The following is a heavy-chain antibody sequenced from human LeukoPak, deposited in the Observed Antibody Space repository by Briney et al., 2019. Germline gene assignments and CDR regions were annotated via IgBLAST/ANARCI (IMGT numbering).Heavy chain of an antibody. Sequence: AGGSLRLSCAASGFTFSSYSMNWVRQAPGKGLEWVSSISSSSYIYYADSVKGRFTISRDNAKNSLYLQMNSLRAEDTAVYYCARDSPLAAAGLDYWGQGTLVTVSS. V-gene: IGHV3-21*01. D-gene: IGHD6-13*01. CDR2: ISSSSYI. CDR3: ARDSPLAAAGLDY. J-gene: IGHJ4*02. CDR1: GFTFSSYS.